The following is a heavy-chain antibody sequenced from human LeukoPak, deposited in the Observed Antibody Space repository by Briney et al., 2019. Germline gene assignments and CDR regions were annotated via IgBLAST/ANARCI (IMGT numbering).Heavy chain of an antibody. CDR1: GYTFTSYD. CDR2: MNPNSGNT. J-gene: IGHJ4*02. Sequence: ASVKVSCKASGYTFTSYDINWVRQATGQGLEWMGWMNPNSGNTGYAQKFQGRVTMTRNTSISTAYMELSSLRSEDTAVYCCARGAIAAAGHRDYWGQGTLVTVSS. D-gene: IGHD6-13*01. CDR3: ARGAIAAAGHRDY. V-gene: IGHV1-8*01.